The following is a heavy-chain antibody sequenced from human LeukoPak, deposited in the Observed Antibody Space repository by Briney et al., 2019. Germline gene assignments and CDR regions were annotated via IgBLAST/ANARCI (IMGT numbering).Heavy chain of an antibody. CDR1: GFSFSSYG. Sequence: GGSLRLSCAASGFSFSSYGMHWVRQAPGKGLEWVAVIFYDGSNENYADSVKGRFTISRDNSKNTLYLQMNSLRTEDTAVYYCAKDQNWGCFDYWGQGTLVTVSS. CDR3: AKDQNWGCFDY. D-gene: IGHD7-27*01. J-gene: IGHJ4*02. CDR2: IFYDGSNE. V-gene: IGHV3-30*18.